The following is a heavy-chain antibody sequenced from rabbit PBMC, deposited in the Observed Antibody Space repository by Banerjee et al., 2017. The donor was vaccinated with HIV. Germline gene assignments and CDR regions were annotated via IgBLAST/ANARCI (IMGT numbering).Heavy chain of an antibody. Sequence: QSLEESGGDLVKPGASLTLTCTASGFSFSSNYYMCWVRQAPGKGLEWIACTYAGSIDITYYASWAKGRFTISKTSSTTVTLQMTSLTAADTATYFCARDLSYDDYAYFDLWGQGTLVTVS. D-gene: IGHD2-1*01. V-gene: IGHV1S40*01. CDR3: ARDLSYDDYAYFDL. CDR2: TYAGSIDIT. CDR1: GFSFSSNYY. J-gene: IGHJ4*01.